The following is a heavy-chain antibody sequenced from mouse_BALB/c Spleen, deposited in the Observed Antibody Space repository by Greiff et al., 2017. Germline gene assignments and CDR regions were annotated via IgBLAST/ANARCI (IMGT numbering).Heavy chain of an antibody. CDR2: IFPGDGST. D-gene: IGHD2-1*01. V-gene: IGHV1-85*01. CDR1: GYTFTSYD. CDR3: ARGRIYYGNYGGWFAY. Sequence: VQVVESGAELVKPGASVKLSCKASGYTFTSYDINWVRQRPEQGLEWIGWIFPGDGSTKYNEKFKGKATLTTDKSSSTAYMQLSRLTSEDSAVYFCARGRIYYGNYGGWFAYWGQGTLVTVSA. J-gene: IGHJ3*01.